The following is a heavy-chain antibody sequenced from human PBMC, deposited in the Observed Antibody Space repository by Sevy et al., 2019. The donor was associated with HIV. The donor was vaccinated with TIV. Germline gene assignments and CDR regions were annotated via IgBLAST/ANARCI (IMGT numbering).Heavy chain of an antibody. D-gene: IGHD3-10*01. Sequence: GRSLRLSCAASGFTFSSYAMSWVRQAPGKGLEWVSAISGSGGSTYYADSVKGRFTISRDNSKNTLYLQMNSLGAEDTAVYYCAKQLGEVTVYYFDYWGQGTLVTVSS. J-gene: IGHJ4*02. CDR2: ISGSGGST. CDR1: GFTFSSYA. CDR3: AKQLGEVTVYYFDY. V-gene: IGHV3-23*01.